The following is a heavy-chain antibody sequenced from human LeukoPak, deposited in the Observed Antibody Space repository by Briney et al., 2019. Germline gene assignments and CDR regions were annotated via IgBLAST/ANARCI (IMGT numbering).Heavy chain of an antibody. V-gene: IGHV3-30*03. CDR2: ISYDGSNK. D-gene: IGHD6-13*01. CDR3: ALSSSWYGGFFDY. J-gene: IGHJ4*02. Sequence: GGSLRLSCAASGFTFSNYAMHWVRQAPGKGLEWVALISYDGSNKYYADSVKGRFTISRDNSKNTLYLQMNSLRAEDTAVYYCALSSSWYGGFFDYWGQGTLVTASS. CDR1: GFTFSNYA.